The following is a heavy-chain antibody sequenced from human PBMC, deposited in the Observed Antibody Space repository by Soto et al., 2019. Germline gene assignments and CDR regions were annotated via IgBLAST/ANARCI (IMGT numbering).Heavy chain of an antibody. CDR2: IKIKTDAGTT. Sequence: GGPLRFSCAASGSTFSNAWMSWVRQPPGKGLRWSGRIKIKTDAGTTDYAATVKGRFTISRDDSKNTLYLQMNSLKTEDTAVYYCTTVGLGYCSSTSCRGPYYYYYYGMDVWGQGTTVTVSS. J-gene: IGHJ6*02. CDR3: TTVGLGYCSSTSCRGPYYYYYYGMDV. D-gene: IGHD2-2*01. V-gene: IGHV3-15*01. CDR1: GSTFSNAW.